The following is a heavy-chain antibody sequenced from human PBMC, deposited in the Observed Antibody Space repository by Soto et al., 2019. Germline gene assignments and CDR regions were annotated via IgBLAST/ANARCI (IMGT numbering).Heavy chain of an antibody. CDR2: ISGSGGST. Sequence: GGSLRLSCAASGFTFSSYAMSWVRQAPGKGLEWVSAISGSGGSTYYADSVKGRFTISRDNSKNTLYLQMNSLRAEDTAVYYCAKSPPTNPPIWGSYLIWGQGTLVTVSS. CDR3: AKSPPTNPPIWGSYLI. V-gene: IGHV3-23*01. CDR1: GFTFSSYA. J-gene: IGHJ4*02. D-gene: IGHD3-16*02.